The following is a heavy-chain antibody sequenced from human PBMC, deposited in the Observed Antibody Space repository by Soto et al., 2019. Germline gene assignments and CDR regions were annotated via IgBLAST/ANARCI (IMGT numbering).Heavy chain of an antibody. Sequence: GGSLRLSCAASGFSFSGYWMSWVRQAPGKGLEWVANINQVGTEKYYVDSVKGRFTISRDNAKNSVYLQMNSLRAKDTAVYYCARAGNWGQGTLVTVSS. CDR1: GFSFSGYW. CDR3: ARAGN. J-gene: IGHJ4*02. V-gene: IGHV3-7*05. CDR2: INQVGTEK.